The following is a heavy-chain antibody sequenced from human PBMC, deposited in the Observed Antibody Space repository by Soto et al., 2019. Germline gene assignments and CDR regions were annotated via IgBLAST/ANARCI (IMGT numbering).Heavy chain of an antibody. CDR2: IYYSGST. CDR3: APQHIVATTLCDP. J-gene: IGHJ5*02. D-gene: IGHD5-12*01. CDR1: GGSISSGDYY. Sequence: QVQLQESGPGLVKPSQTLSLTCTVSGGSISSGDYYWSWIRQPPGKGLEWIGYIYYSGSTHYNPSRESRVTISVDTSKHQFSLKLTSVTAADTAVYYCAPQHIVATTLCDPWVQGTLVTVSS. V-gene: IGHV4-30-4*01.